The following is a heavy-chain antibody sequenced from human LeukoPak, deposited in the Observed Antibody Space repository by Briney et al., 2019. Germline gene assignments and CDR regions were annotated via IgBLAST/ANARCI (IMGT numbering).Heavy chain of an antibody. CDR3: ARQTIETTLGGVPDYFDP. CDR2: VHYSGST. V-gene: IGHV4-39*07. D-gene: IGHD3-16*01. Sequence: SETLSLTCTVSGVSISSGHYYWAWIRQPPGKGLECIASVHYSGSTYYDPSFNGRVTLSVDTSKNQFSLRLSSVTAADTAVYYCARQTIETTLGGVPDYFDPRGQGTPVTVSS. J-gene: IGHJ5*02. CDR1: GVSISSGHYY.